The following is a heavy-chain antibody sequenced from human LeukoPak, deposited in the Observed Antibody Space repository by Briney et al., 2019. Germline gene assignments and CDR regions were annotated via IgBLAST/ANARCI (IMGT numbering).Heavy chain of an antibody. V-gene: IGHV3-7*01. Sequence: GGSLRLSCAASEFTFSGYWMNWVRQAPGKGPEWVANINQDGSEKHYVDSVKGRFTISRDKAKNSLFLQMNSLRVEDTAVYYCARDHNYDYVWGTLDYWGQGTLVTVSS. CDR2: INQDGSEK. J-gene: IGHJ4*02. CDR1: EFTFSGYW. D-gene: IGHD3-16*01. CDR3: ARDHNYDYVWGTLDY.